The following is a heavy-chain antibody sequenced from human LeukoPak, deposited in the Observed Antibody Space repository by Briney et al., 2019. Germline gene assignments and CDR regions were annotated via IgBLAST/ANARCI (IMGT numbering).Heavy chain of an antibody. V-gene: IGHV4-59*08. CDR2: IYYSGST. CDR3: AASGRVHNWFDP. Sequence: SETLSLTCTVSGGSISSYYWSWLRQPPGKGLEWIGYIYYSGSTNYNPSLKSRVTISVDTSKNQFSLKLSSVTAADTAVYYCAASGRVHNWFDPWGQGTLVTVSS. D-gene: IGHD3-16*01. CDR1: GGSISSYY. J-gene: IGHJ5*02.